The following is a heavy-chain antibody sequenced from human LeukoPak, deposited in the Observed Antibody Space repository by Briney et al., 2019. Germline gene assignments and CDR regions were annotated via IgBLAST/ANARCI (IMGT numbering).Heavy chain of an antibody. J-gene: IGHJ4*02. CDR3: AKDRGYCSGGSCYRVTTVTTLGY. Sequence: GGSLRLSCAASGFTFSSYAMSWVRQAPGKGLEWVSAISGSGGSTYYADSVKGRFTISRDNSKNTLYLQMNSLRAEDTAVYYCAKDRGYCSGGSCYRVTTVTTLGYWGQGTLVTVSS. V-gene: IGHV3-23*01. CDR2: ISGSGGST. D-gene: IGHD2-15*01. CDR1: GFTFSSYA.